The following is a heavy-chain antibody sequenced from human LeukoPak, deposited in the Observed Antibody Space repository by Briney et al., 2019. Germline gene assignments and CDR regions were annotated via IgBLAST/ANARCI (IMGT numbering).Heavy chain of an antibody. V-gene: IGHV1-46*01. CDR1: GYTFTSYY. J-gene: IGHJ4*02. CDR3: AREFYILTGYSAGPYFDY. CDR2: INPSGGST. Sequence: ASVKVSCKASGYTFTSYYMHWVRQAPGQGLEWMGIINPSGGSTSYAQKFQGRVTMTRDTSTCTVYMELSSLRSEDTAVYYCAREFYILTGYSAGPYFDYWGQGTLVTVSS. D-gene: IGHD3-9*01.